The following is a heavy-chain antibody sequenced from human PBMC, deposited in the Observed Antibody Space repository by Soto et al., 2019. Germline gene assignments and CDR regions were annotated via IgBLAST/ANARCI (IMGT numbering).Heavy chain of an antibody. V-gene: IGHV3-48*03. J-gene: IGHJ6*02. D-gene: IGHD3-3*01. Sequence: PGGSLRLSCAASGFTFSSYEMNWVRQAPGKGLEWVSYISSSGSTIYYADSVKGRFTISRDNAKNSLYLQMDSLRADDTAVYYCSTLSSGSLNYYNGTDVWGRGTTVTVSS. CDR3: STLSSGSLNYYNGTDV. CDR1: GFTFSSYE. CDR2: ISSSGSTI.